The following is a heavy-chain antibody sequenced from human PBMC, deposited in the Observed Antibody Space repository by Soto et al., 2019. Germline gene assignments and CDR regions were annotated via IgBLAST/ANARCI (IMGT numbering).Heavy chain of an antibody. Sequence: EVQLLASGGGLVEPGGSLRLSCAASGFTFRSYAMTRVRQAPGKGLEWVSYTGGGGVSTYYADSVKGRFTSSRDDSKNTLYLQMNSLRAEDTALYYCAKIVGGGSHHDAFDIWGQGTMVTVSS. V-gene: IGHV3-23*01. CDR1: GFTFRSYA. CDR2: TGGGGVST. D-gene: IGHD2-15*01. CDR3: AKIVGGGSHHDAFDI. J-gene: IGHJ3*02.